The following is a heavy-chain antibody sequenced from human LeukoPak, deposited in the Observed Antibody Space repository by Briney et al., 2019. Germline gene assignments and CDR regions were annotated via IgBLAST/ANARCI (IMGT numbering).Heavy chain of an antibody. D-gene: IGHD2-15*01. CDR1: GFTFSSYA. Sequence: QAGGSLRLSCAASGFTFSSYAMHWVRQAPGKGLEWVAVISYDGSNKYYADSVKGRFTISRDNSKNTLYLQMNSLRAEDTAVYYCARDEGYCSGGSCYSRDYYYYGMDVWGQGTTVTVSS. CDR2: ISYDGSNK. CDR3: ARDEGYCSGGSCYSRDYYYYGMDV. V-gene: IGHV3-30*04. J-gene: IGHJ6*02.